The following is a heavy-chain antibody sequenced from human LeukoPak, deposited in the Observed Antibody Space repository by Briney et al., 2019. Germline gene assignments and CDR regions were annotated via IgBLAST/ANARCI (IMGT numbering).Heavy chain of an antibody. V-gene: IGHV4-30-4*01. J-gene: IGHJ5*02. CDR2: IYNYGSL. Sequence: ASHTLSLTCTVSGHFISRGDYYWSWLPQPPGKGLEWIGCIYNYGSLFYNPSLKSRLTISVDTSKQQYSLKLSSVAAADTAVYYCARAKGPGAQYNWFDPWGQGTLVTVSS. D-gene: IGHD2-2*01. CDR3: ARAKGPGAQYNWFDP. CDR1: GHFISRGDYY.